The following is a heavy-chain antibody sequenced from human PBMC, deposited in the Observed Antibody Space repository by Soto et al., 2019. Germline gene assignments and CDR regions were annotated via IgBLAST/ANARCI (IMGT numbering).Heavy chain of an antibody. CDR3: AKDPSTVATRRFDY. CDR1: GFTFSSYV. Sequence: GGSLRLSCAASGFTFSSYVMSGVRQAPGKGLEWVSIISGSGSSTYYADSVKGRFTISRDNSKNTLFLQMNSLRADDTAVYYCAKDPSTVATRRFDYWGQGPLVTVSS. V-gene: IGHV3-23*01. J-gene: IGHJ4*02. CDR2: ISGSGSST. D-gene: IGHD4-17*01.